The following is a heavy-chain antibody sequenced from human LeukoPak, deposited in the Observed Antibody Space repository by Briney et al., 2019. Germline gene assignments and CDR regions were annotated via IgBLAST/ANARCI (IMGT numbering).Heavy chain of an antibody. CDR1: RLSFTTYA. Sequence: GESLRLSCAASRLSFTTYAMTWVRQAPGKGLEWVSTISDSDGSTFYADSVKGRFTISRDSSKHTAFLQMKSLRAEDTAIYFCAMGTYFDHWGQGTLVTVS. J-gene: IGHJ4*02. CDR2: ISDSDGST. CDR3: AMGTYFDH. V-gene: IGHV3-23*01. D-gene: IGHD7-27*01.